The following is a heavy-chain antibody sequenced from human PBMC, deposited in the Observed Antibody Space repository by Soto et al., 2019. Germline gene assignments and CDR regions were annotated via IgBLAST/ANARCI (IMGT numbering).Heavy chain of an antibody. CDR3: ARRRSITIFGVVKQPGNWFDP. D-gene: IGHD3-3*01. CDR2: MNPNSGNT. V-gene: IGHV1-8*01. J-gene: IGHJ5*02. Sequence: ASVKVSCKASGYTFTSYDINWVRQATGQGLEWMGWMNPNSGNTGYAQKFQGRVTMTRNTSISTAYMELSSLRSEDTAVYYCARRRSITIFGVVKQPGNWFDPWGQATLVTVSS. CDR1: GYTFTSYD.